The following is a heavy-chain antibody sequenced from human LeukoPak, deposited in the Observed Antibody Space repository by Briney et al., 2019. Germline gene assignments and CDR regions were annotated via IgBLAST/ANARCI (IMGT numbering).Heavy chain of an antibody. V-gene: IGHV3-30*04. CDR3: ARGRMATTDYYYGMDV. CDR2: ISYDGSNK. CDR1: DFTLGGYV. J-gene: IGHJ6*02. D-gene: IGHD5-24*01. Sequence: PGGSLEFSVAASDFTLGGYVFHGFGQAPGRGLGWWEFISYDGSNKYYADSVKGRFTISRDNSKNTLYLQMSSLRAEDTAVYYCARGRMATTDYYYGMDVWGQGTTVTVSS.